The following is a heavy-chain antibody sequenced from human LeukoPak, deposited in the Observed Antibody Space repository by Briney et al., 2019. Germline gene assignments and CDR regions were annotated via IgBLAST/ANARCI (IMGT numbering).Heavy chain of an antibody. V-gene: IGHV3-74*01. CDR3: ARDEVGAPPIDY. CDR2: IRGDGGLF. J-gene: IGHJ4*02. CDR1: GFTFSSHW. D-gene: IGHD1-26*01. Sequence: GGSLRLSCEASGFTFSSHWMHWVRQVPGKGLVWISNIRGDGGLFGYADSVKGRFAVSRDNARNTLYLHMNSLRVEDTAVYYCARDEVGAPPIDYWGQGVLATVSS.